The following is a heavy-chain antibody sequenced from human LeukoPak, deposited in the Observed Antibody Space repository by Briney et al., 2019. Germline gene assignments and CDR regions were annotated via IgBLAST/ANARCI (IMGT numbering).Heavy chain of an antibody. CDR2: INHSGST. CDR1: GGSFSGYY. Sequence: PSETLSLTCAVYGGSFSGYYWSWIRQPPGKGLEWIGEINHSGSTNYNPSLKSRVTISVDTPKNQFSLKLSSVTAADTAVYYCARAPSSSWYLVYRGQGTLVTVSS. V-gene: IGHV4-34*01. J-gene: IGHJ4*02. CDR3: ARAPSSSWYLVY. D-gene: IGHD6-13*01.